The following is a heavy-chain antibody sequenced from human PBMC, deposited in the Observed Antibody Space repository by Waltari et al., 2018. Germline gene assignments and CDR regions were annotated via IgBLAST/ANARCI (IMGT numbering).Heavy chain of an antibody. CDR2: INSGGDT. CDR3: ARDVAGYYYFDL. V-gene: IGHV3-53*01. CDR1: GFIVSNYY. J-gene: IGHJ2*01. Sequence: EVQLVESGGGLIQPGGSLRLSCAASGFIVSNYYMSWVRQAPGKCLEWVSVINSGGDTHYADSVKCRFTISRDNSKNTIYLQLNTLRAEDTALYYCARDVAGYYYFDLWGRGTLVTV.